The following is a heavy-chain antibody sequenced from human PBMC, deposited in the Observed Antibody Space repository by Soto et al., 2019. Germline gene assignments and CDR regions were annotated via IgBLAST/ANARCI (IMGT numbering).Heavy chain of an antibody. Sequence: ESGGGVVQPGRSLRLSCAASGFNFSSYVMHWVRQAPGKVREWVAVMGYDGGNKYYADSVRGRFTISRDNSKNTLYLQMNSLRAEDMAVYYCARDGQWLPRDGLRSSYYFDSWGQGTLVTVSS. J-gene: IGHJ4*02. CDR3: ARDGQWLPRDGLRSSYYFDS. D-gene: IGHD6-19*01. CDR1: GFNFSSYV. V-gene: IGHV3-33*01. CDR2: MGYDGGNK.